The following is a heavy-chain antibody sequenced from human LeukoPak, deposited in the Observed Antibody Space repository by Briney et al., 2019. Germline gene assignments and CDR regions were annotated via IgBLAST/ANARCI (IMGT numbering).Heavy chain of an antibody. D-gene: IGHD6-13*01. CDR3: ARDTGYSSSWALDY. CDR1: GFTFSSYG. CDR2: ISYDGSNK. Sequence: GGSLRLSCAASGFTFSSYGMHWVRQAPGKGLEWVAVISYDGSNKYYADSVKGRFTISRDNSKNTRYLQMNSLRAEDTAVYYCARDTGYSSSWALDYWGQGTLVTVSS. J-gene: IGHJ4*02. V-gene: IGHV3-30*19.